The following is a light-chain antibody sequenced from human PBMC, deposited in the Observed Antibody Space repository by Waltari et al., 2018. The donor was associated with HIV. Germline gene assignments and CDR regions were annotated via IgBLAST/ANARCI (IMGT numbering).Light chain of an antibody. J-gene: IGLJ2*01. V-gene: IGLV2-11*01. CDR3: CSYAGSYTFAV. Sequence: QSALTQPRSVSGSPGQSVTISCTGTSSDVGAYNFVSWYQQHPGKAPKLMIYYVSKRPSGVPDRFSGSKSGNTASLTISGLQAEDEADFYCCSYAGSYTFAVFGGGTKLTVL. CDR2: YVS. CDR1: SSDVGAYNF.